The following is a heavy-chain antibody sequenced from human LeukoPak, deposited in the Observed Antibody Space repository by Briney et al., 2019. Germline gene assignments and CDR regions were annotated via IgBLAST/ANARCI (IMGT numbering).Heavy chain of an antibody. CDR3: ARGGGYYYDSSGYYYALDYFDY. CDR1: GYTFTSYG. Sequence: GASVKVSCKASGYTFTSYGISWVRQAPGQGLEWMGWISAYNGNTNYAQKLQGRVTMTTDTSTSTAYMELRSLRSDDTAVYYCARGGGYYYDSSGYYYALDYFDYWGQGTLVTVSS. J-gene: IGHJ4*02. V-gene: IGHV1-18*01. CDR2: ISAYNGNT. D-gene: IGHD3-22*01.